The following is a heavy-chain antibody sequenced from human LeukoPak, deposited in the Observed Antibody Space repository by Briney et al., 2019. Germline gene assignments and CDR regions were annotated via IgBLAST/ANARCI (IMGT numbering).Heavy chain of an antibody. CDR2: VDSSGNT. Sequence: SETLSLTCSVSVVSMNGYYWSWLRQSAGNRLEWIGHVDSSGNTNYNPSLESRVTMSVDTSKKQFSLKLTSVTAADMAVYFCARQILVGSTFDLWGQGTRVTVSS. CDR1: VVSMNGYY. J-gene: IGHJ3*01. D-gene: IGHD1-26*01. CDR3: ARQILVGSTFDL. V-gene: IGHV4-4*07.